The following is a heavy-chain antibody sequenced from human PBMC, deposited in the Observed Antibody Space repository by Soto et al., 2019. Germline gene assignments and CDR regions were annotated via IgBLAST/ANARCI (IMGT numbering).Heavy chain of an antibody. Sequence: SETLSLTCTVSGDSISSSNYYWGWIRQPPGKGLEWIGSIYYTGNTYYNPSLKSRITMSVDTSNNQFSLKLNSVTAADTAIYYCARHVWPRDRLFEPWGQGTLVTVSS. CDR1: GDSISSSNYY. D-gene: IGHD3-16*01. CDR2: IYYTGNT. CDR3: ARHVWPRDRLFEP. V-gene: IGHV4-39*01. J-gene: IGHJ5*02.